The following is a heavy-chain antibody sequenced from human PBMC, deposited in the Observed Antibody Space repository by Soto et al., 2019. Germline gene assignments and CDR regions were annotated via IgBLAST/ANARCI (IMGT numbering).Heavy chain of an antibody. J-gene: IGHJ6*02. D-gene: IGHD6-6*01. CDR2: INHSGST. CDR1: GGSFSGYY. V-gene: IGHV4-34*09. Sequence: PSETLSLTCAVYGGSFSGYYWTWIRQPPGTGLEWIGEINHSGSTNYNPSLKSRVTISLDTSKNQFSLKLSSVTAADTAVYYCARGSSIAGLYYGMDAWGQGTTVTVSS. CDR3: ARGSSIAGLYYGMDA.